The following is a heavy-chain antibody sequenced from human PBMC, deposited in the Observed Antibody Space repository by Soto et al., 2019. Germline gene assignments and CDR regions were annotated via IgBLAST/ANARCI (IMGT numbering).Heavy chain of an antibody. V-gene: IGHV4-31*03. J-gene: IGHJ4*02. CDR1: GGSISSGGYY. D-gene: IGHD4-17*01. CDR3: ARVQRGYEPTVTPRYYFDY. CDR2: IYYSGST. Sequence: SETLSLTCTVSGGSISSGGYYWSWIRQHPGKGLEWIGYIYYSGSTYYNPSLKSRVTISVDTSKNQFSLKLSSVTAADTAVYYCARVQRGYEPTVTPRYYFDYWGQGTLVTVSS.